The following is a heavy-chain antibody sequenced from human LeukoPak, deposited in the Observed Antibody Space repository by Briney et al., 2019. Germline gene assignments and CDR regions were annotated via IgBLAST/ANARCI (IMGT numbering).Heavy chain of an antibody. D-gene: IGHD2-15*01. Sequence: GGSLRLSCAASGLTFSDYYMSWIRKAPGKGLEWVSYISSSGSTIYYADSVKGRFTISRDNAKNSLYLQMNSLRVEDTAVYYCAKNGDRGAYCSGGTCYPYYYYYMDVWGKGTTVTISS. V-gene: IGHV3-11*01. CDR1: GLTFSDYY. CDR2: ISSSGSTI. J-gene: IGHJ6*03. CDR3: AKNGDRGAYCSGGTCYPYYYYYMDV.